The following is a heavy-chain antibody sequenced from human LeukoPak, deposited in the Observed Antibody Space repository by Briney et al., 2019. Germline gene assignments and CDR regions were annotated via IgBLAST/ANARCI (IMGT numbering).Heavy chain of an antibody. CDR3: ARTPVALSSSSYGMDV. J-gene: IGHJ6*02. CDR2: IYHSGST. V-gene: IGHV4-4*02. CDR1: GGSISSSNW. D-gene: IGHD2-15*01. Sequence: PSGTLSLTCAVSGGSISSSNWWSWVRQPPGKGLEWIGEIYHSGSTNYNPSLKSRVTISVDKSKNQFSLKLSSVTAADTAVYYCARTPVALSSSSYGMDVWGQGTTVTVSS.